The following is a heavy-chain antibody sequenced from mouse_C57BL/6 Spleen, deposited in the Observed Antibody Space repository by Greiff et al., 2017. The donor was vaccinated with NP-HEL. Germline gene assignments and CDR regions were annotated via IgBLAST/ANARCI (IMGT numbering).Heavy chain of an antibody. CDR3: ARKRGLRRPYWYFDV. Sequence: QVQLQQPGAELVMPGASVKLSCKASGYTFTSYWMHWVKQRPGQGLEWIGEIDPSDSYTNYNQKFKGKSTLTVDKSSSTAYMQLSSLTSEDSAVYYCARKRGLRRPYWYFDVWGTGTTVTVSS. V-gene: IGHV1-69*01. J-gene: IGHJ1*03. D-gene: IGHD2-4*01. CDR1: GYTFTSYW. CDR2: IDPSDSYT.